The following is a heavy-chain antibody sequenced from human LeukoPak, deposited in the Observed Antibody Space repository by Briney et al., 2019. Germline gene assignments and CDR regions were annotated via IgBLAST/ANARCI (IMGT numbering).Heavy chain of an antibody. D-gene: IGHD2-15*01. CDR2: FNPNNGGT. V-gene: IGHV1-2*06. J-gene: IGHJ5*02. Sequence: GASVKVSCKASGYTFINYVISWVRQAPGQGLEGMGRFNPNNGGTNYAQRFQDRVTMTRDTYITTAYMELSSLKSDDTAVYYCARACSGGICYSDNWFDPWGQGTLVTVSS. CDR1: GYTFINYV. CDR3: ARACSGGICYSDNWFDP.